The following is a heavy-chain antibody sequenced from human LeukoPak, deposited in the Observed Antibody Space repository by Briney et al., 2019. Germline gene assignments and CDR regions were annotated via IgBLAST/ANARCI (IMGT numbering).Heavy chain of an antibody. CDR2: IKSKNDGETT. V-gene: IGHV3-15*01. J-gene: IGHJ4*02. CDR1: GFNFNHAW. Sequence: PGGSLRLSCTASGFNFNHAWMTWVRQAPGKGLEWVGRIKSKNDGETTDFAAPVKGRFTISRDESKRMMFLEMQSLKTEDTAVYYCVGRPWNFDYWGQGILVTVSS. D-gene: IGHD1-1*01. CDR3: VGRPWNFDY.